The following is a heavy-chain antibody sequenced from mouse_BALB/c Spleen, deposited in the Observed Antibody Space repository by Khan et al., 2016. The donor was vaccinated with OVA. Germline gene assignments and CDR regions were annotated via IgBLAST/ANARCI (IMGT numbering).Heavy chain of an antibody. D-gene: IGHD1-3*01. Sequence: QIQLVQSGPELKKPGETVKISCKAVGYTFTNYRMNWMKQAPEKGLKWMGWINTHTGEPTYGDDFKGRFAFSLENSATTAYLQIHNLKDEDMATYCCARETSYWYFDAWGAGTTVTVSS. CDR2: INTHTGEP. CDR1: GYTFTNYR. V-gene: IGHV9-1*02. CDR3: ARETSYWYFDA. J-gene: IGHJ1*01.